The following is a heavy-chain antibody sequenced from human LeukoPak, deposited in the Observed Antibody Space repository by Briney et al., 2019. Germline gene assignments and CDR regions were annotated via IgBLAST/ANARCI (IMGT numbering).Heavy chain of an antibody. D-gene: IGHD1-26*01. CDR2: LSGNAGRP. CDR1: GFTFISYA. Sequence: GGSLRLSCAASGFTFISYAMSWVRQAPGKGLEWVSSLSGNAGRPYYADSVKGRFTISRDNSKNTLYLQMNSLRAEDTAVYYCAKDHRDSGNYYYYYGLDVWGQGTMVTVSS. CDR3: AKDHRDSGNYYYYYGLDV. J-gene: IGHJ6*02. V-gene: IGHV3-23*01.